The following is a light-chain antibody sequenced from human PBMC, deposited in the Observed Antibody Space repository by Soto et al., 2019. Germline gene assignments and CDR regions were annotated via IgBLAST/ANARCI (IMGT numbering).Light chain of an antibody. V-gene: IGKV3-15*01. CDR1: QSVNSN. CDR2: DAS. J-gene: IGKJ5*01. Sequence: EIVMTQSPATLSVSPGERATLSCRASQSVNSNLAWYQQKPGQAPTLLIYDASTRATGIPVRFSGSGSGTEFTLTISNLQSEDFAVYYCQQFDNRPPVTLGQGTRLEIK. CDR3: QQFDNRPPVT.